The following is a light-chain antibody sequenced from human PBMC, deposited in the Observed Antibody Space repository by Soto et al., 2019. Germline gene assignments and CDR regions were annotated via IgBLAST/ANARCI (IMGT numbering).Light chain of an antibody. J-gene: IGKJ5*01. Sequence: EIVLTQSPDTLSLSPGEGASLSCRASQSVHTFLAWYQQKPGQAPRLLIYGASTRATGVPARFSGSVCGTDFILTISSLEPEDFVVYYCHQRSNWPPDTFGQGTRLEIK. CDR3: HQRSNWPPDT. CDR1: QSVHTF. V-gene: IGKV3-11*01. CDR2: GAS.